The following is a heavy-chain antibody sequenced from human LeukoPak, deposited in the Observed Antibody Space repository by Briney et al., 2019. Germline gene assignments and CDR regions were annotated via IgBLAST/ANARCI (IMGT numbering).Heavy chain of an antibody. CDR2: INSEETVA. CDR1: GFTFNTYW. D-gene: IGHD1-26*01. J-gene: IGHJ3*02. CDR3: ARESTVGPIQTDALDI. V-gene: IGHV3-74*01. Sequence: QTGGSLRLSCAASGFTFNTYWMHWVRQAPGKGLVWVSRINSEETVANYADSVRGRFTISRDNAKNTLYLQMNSLGAEDTAVYYCARESTVGPIQTDALDIWGQGTMVTVSS.